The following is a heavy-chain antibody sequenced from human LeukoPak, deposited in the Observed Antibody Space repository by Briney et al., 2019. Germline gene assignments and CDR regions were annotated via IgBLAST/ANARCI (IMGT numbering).Heavy chain of an antibody. CDR3: AREDVSSSWFSAFDY. CDR2: ISSSGSTI. Sequence: GGSLRLSCAASGFTFSSYEMNWARQAPGKGLEWVSYISSSGSTIYYADSVKGRFTISRDNAKNSLYLQMNSLRAEDTAVYYCAREDVSSSWFSAFDYWGQGTLVTVSS. D-gene: IGHD6-13*01. J-gene: IGHJ4*02. V-gene: IGHV3-48*03. CDR1: GFTFSSYE.